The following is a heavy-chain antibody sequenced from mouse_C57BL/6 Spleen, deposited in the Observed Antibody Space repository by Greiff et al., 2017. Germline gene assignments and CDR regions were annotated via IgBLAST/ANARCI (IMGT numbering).Heavy chain of an antibody. CDR1: GYTFTDYY. CDR2: INPNNGGT. Sequence: VQLKQSGPELVKPGASVKISCKASGYTFTDYYMNWVKQSHGKSLEWIGDINPNNGGTSYNQKFKGKATLPVDKSSSTAYMELRSLTSEDSAVYYCARSGYYYGSSYAVDYWGQGTTLTVSS. J-gene: IGHJ2*01. CDR3: ARSGYYYGSSYAVDY. D-gene: IGHD1-1*01. V-gene: IGHV1-26*01.